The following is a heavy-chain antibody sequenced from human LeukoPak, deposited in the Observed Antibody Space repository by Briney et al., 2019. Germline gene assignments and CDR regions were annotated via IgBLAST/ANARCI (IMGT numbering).Heavy chain of an antibody. CDR1: GFTFTSSA. CDR3: AAGVNVWFGELYRLDY. D-gene: IGHD3-10*01. V-gene: IGHV1-58*01. Sequence: GTSVKVSCKASGFTFTSSAVQWVRQARGQRLEWIGWIVVGSGNTNYAQKFQERVAITRDMSTSTAYMELSSLRSEDTAVYYCAAGVNVWFGELYRLDYWGQGTLVTVSS. J-gene: IGHJ4*02. CDR2: IVVGSGNT.